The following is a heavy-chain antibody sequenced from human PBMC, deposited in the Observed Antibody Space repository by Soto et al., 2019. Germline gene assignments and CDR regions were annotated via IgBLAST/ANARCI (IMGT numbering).Heavy chain of an antibody. V-gene: IGHV1-18*01. CDR3: ARRLYGDYDY. J-gene: IGHJ4*02. D-gene: IGHD4-17*01. CDR2: ISTYNGNT. Sequence: QAQLLQSGAEVKEPGASVKVSCKASGYSFTTSGITWVRQAPGQGLEWMGWISTYNGNTNYAQKLQDRVTLTTDTSTSTAYIELRSLRSDDTAVYYCARRLYGDYDYWGQGTLVTVSS. CDR1: GYSFTTSG.